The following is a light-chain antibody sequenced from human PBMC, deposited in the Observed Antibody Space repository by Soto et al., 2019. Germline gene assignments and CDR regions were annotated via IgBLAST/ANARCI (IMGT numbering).Light chain of an antibody. Sequence: QSVLTQPPSASGTPGQRVTISCSGSSSNIAGNAVNWYQQLLGTAPKLLIHTDNQRPSGVPDRFSGSKSGTSASLAISDLQSEDEADYYSPAWDDSLNGVVFGGGAKRTVL. V-gene: IGLV1-44*01. CDR3: PAWDDSLNGVV. CDR1: SSNIAGNA. CDR2: TDN. J-gene: IGLJ2*01.